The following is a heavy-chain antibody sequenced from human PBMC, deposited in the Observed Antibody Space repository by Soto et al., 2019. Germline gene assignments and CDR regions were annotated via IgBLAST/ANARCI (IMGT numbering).Heavy chain of an antibody. CDR2: ISYDGSNK. V-gene: IGHV3-30*18. CDR1: GFTFSSYG. Sequence: GGSLRLSCAASGFTFSSYGMHWVRQAPGKGLEWVAVISYDGSNKYYADSVKGRFTISRDNSKNTLYLQMNSLRAEDTAVYYCAKDPNMVRGVIKNYYYYGMDVWGQRTTVTVS. CDR3: AKDPNMVRGVIKNYYYYGMDV. J-gene: IGHJ6*02. D-gene: IGHD3-10*01.